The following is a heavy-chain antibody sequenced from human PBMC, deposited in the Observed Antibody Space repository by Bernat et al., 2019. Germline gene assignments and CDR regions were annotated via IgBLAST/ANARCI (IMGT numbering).Heavy chain of an antibody. J-gene: IGHJ5*02. CDR1: GGSIISGAYY. D-gene: IGHD1-7*01. CDR2: IYYSGST. V-gene: IGHV4-31*03. Sequence: QVQLQESGPGLVKPSQTPSLTCTVSGGSIISGAYYWSWIRQHPGYGLEFIGYIYYSGSTSYNPSLKSRVTISLDTSNTQFSLKLSSVTAADTAVYYCARVIRLELRGRGWFDPWGQGTLVTVSS. CDR3: ARVIRLELRGRGWFDP.